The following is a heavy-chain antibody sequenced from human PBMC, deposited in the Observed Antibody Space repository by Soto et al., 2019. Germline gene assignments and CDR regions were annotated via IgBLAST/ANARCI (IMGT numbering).Heavy chain of an antibody. CDR1: GFAFSSYA. V-gene: IGHV3-30-3*01. CDR3: ARMYSSSSGTNYYYYYGMDV. D-gene: IGHD6-6*01. J-gene: IGHJ6*02. CDR2: ISYDGSNK. Sequence: HPGGSLRLSCAASGFAFSSYAMHWVRQAPGKGLERVAVISYDGSNKYYADSVKGRFTISRDNSKNTLYLQMNSLRAEDTAVYYCARMYSSSSGTNYYYYYGMDVWGQGTTVTVSS.